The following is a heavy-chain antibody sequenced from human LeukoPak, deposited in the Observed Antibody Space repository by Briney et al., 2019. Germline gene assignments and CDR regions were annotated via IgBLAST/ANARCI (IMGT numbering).Heavy chain of an antibody. J-gene: IGHJ5*02. CDR3: ARARGVAPPARRFEP. V-gene: IGHV4-34*01. D-gene: IGHD5-12*01. CDR1: GGSFSGYY. CDR2: INHSGST. Sequence: SETLSLTCAAYGGSFSGYYWSWIRQPPGKGLEWIGEINHSGSTNYNPSLKSRVTISVDTSKNQFSLKLSSVTAADTAVYYCARARGVAPPARRFEPWGQGNLVTVSS.